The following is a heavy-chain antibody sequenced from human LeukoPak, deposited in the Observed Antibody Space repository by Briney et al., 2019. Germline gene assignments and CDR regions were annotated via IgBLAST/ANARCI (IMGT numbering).Heavy chain of an antibody. V-gene: IGHV3-30*18. CDR3: AKDWVVTASAFEYFQH. J-gene: IGHJ1*01. CDR2: ISYDGSNK. D-gene: IGHD2-21*02. CDR1: GFTFSSYG. Sequence: GSLRLSCAASGFTFSSYGMHWVRPAPGKGLEWVAVISYDGSNKYYADSVKGRFTISRDNSKNTLYLQMNSLRAEDTAVYYCAKDWVVTASAFEYFQHWGQGTLVTVSS.